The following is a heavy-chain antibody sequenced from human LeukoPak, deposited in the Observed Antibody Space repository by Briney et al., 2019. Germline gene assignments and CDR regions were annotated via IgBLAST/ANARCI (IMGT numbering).Heavy chain of an antibody. CDR2: ISYDGSNK. CDR3: ARWELLLGAFDI. D-gene: IGHD1-26*01. V-gene: IGHV3-30*04. J-gene: IGHJ3*02. Sequence: PGGSLRLSCAASGFTFSSYAMHWVRQAPGKGLEWVAVISYDGSNKYYADSVKGRFTISRDNSKNTLYLQMNSLRAEDTAVYYCARWELLLGAFDIWGQGTMVTVSS. CDR1: GFTFSSYA.